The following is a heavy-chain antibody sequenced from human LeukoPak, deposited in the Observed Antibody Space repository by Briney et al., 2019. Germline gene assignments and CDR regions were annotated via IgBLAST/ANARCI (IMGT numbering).Heavy chain of an antibody. Sequence: GGSLRLSCAASRFTFSNYEMHWVRQAPGKGLEWLSYISSSGNTIYYADSVKGRFTISRDNSKNTLYLQMNSLRAEDTAVYYCARRGGQWSFDYWGQGTLVTVSS. CDR2: ISSSGNTI. V-gene: IGHV3-48*03. J-gene: IGHJ4*02. D-gene: IGHD3-10*01. CDR3: ARRGGQWSFDY. CDR1: RFTFSNYE.